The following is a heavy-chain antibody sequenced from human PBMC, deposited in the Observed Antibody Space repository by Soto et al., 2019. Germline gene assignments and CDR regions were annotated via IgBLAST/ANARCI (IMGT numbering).Heavy chain of an antibody. V-gene: IGHV3-64*01. J-gene: IGHJ4*02. CDR1: GFTFSSYG. Sequence: LRLSCASSGFTFSSYGMHWVRQAPGKGLEYVSAISSHGDSTYYANSVKGRFTISRDNSKNTLYLQMGSLRTEDMAVYYCARRDGYNSDYWGQGTLVTVSS. D-gene: IGHD5-12*01. CDR2: ISSHGDST. CDR3: ARRDGYNSDY.